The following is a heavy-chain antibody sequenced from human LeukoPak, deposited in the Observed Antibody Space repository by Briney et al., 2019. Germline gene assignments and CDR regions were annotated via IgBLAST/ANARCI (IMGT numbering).Heavy chain of an antibody. D-gene: IGHD1-26*01. CDR3: ARLVGATGIVDY. V-gene: IGHV3-23*01. J-gene: IGHJ4*02. Sequence: PGGSLRLSCAASGFTFSSYAMSWVRQAPGKGLEWVSAISGSGGSTYYADSVKGRFTISRDNAKNSLYLQMNSLRAEDTAVYYCARLVGATGIVDYWGQGTLVTVSS. CDR1: GFTFSSYA. CDR2: ISGSGGST.